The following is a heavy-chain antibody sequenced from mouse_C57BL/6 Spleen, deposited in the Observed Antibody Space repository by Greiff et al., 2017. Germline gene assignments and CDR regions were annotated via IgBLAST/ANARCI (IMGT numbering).Heavy chain of an antibody. CDR1: GYSFTGYY. CDR2: INPSTGGT. CDR3: ARWGRPYYFDY. J-gene: IGHJ2*01. V-gene: IGHV1-42*01. Sequence: EVQLQQSGPELVKPGASVKISCKASGYSFTGYYMNWVKQSPEKSLEWIGEINPSTGGTTYNQKFKAKATLTVDKSSSTAYMQLKSLTSEDSAVYCCARWGRPYYFDYWGQGTTLTVSS.